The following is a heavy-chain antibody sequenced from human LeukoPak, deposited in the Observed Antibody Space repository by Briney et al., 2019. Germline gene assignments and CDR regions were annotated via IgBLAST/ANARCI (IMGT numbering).Heavy chain of an antibody. CDR1: GFSFSSYE. D-gene: IGHD6-13*01. CDR3: TRRGSSTSWYPFDY. V-gene: IGHV3-49*04. CDR2: IRSKAYGGTT. J-gene: IGHJ4*02. Sequence: PGGSLRLSCAASGFSFSSYEMNWVRQGPGKGLEWVGFIRSKAYGGTTEYAASVKGRFTISRDDSKSIAYLQMNSLKTEDTAMYYCTRRGSSTSWYPFDYWGQGTLVTVSS.